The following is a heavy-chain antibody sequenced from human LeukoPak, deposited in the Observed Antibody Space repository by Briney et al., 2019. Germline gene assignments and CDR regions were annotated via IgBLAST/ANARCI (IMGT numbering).Heavy chain of an antibody. D-gene: IGHD5-12*01. CDR3: ARLSMGLRYTRSYDYMDV. CDR2: ISAYNGNT. Sequence: GASVKVSCKASGYTFTSYGISWVRQAPGQGLEWMGWISAYNGNTNYAQKLQGRVTMTTDTSTSTAYMELRSLRSEDTAMYYCARLSMGLRYTRSYDYMDVWGKGTTVTVSS. V-gene: IGHV1-18*01. CDR1: GYTFTSYG. J-gene: IGHJ6*03.